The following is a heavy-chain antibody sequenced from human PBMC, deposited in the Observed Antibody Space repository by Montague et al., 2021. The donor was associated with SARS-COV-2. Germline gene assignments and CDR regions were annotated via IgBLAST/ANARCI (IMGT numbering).Heavy chain of an antibody. V-gene: IGHV4-59*01. CDR3: ARAPVAHITIFGVVTSFDY. Sequence: SETLSLTCTVSGGSISSYYWSWIRQPPGKGLEWIGYIYYSGSTNYNPSXXSRVTISVDTSKNQFSLKLSSVTAAGTAVYYCARAPVAHITIFGVVTSFDYWGQGTLVTVSS. D-gene: IGHD3-3*01. CDR2: IYYSGST. J-gene: IGHJ4*02. CDR1: GGSISSYY.